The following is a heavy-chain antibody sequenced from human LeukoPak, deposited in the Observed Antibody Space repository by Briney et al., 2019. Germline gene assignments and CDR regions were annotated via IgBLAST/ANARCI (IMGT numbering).Heavy chain of an antibody. D-gene: IGHD5-12*01. V-gene: IGHV3-23*01. CDR3: XXXIVTTSEKGGAFHI. CDR1: GFTFSSYA. Sequence: GGSLRLSCAASGFTFSSYAMTWVRQAPGEGLEWVSTISGNGGSTYYADSVKGRFTISRDNSKNTLYLQMNSLRVEDTAVYYXXXXIVTTSEKGGAFHIWGQGTMVTVSS. CDR2: ISGNGGST. J-gene: IGHJ3*02.